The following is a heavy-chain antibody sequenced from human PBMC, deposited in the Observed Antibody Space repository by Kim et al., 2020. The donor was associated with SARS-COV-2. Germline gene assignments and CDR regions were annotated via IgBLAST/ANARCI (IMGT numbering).Heavy chain of an antibody. V-gene: IGHV4-34*01. Sequence: SETLSLTCAVYGGSFSGYYWSWIRQPPGKGLEWIGEINHSGSTNYNPSLKSRVTISVDTSKNQFSLKLSSVTAADTAVYYCARGKVVVVVAATPWFDPWGQGTLVTVSS. J-gene: IGHJ5*02. CDR1: GGSFSGYY. CDR2: INHSGST. D-gene: IGHD2-15*01. CDR3: ARGKVVVVVAATPWFDP.